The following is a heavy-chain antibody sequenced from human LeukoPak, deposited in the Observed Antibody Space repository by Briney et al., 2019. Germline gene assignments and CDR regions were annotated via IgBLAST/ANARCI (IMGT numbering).Heavy chain of an antibody. CDR1: GLTFSSYS. V-gene: IGHV3-15*01. Sequence: GGSLRLSCAASGLTFSSYSRNWVGRAPGKGLEWVGRIKSKADGGTTDYAAPVNGRFTISRDDSKNMLYLQMNSLQNEDTAVYFCTNYNDKDALAIWGQGTMVTVSA. J-gene: IGHJ3*02. D-gene: IGHD1-14*01. CDR3: TNYNDKDALAI. CDR2: IKSKADGGTT.